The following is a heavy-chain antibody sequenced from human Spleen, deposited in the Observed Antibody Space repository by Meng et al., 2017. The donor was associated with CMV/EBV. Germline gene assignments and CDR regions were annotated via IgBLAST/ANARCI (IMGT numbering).Heavy chain of an antibody. Sequence: GESLKISWAASGFSFSSYAMSWVRQAPGKGLEWVSGTNGNGGSTYDADSVKGRFTISRDNSKNTLYLQMNSLRAEDTAVYYCARDQNGCNSGWFDPWGQGTLVTVSS. CDR2: TNGNGGST. V-gene: IGHV3-23*01. J-gene: IGHJ5*02. D-gene: IGHD4-23*01. CDR3: ARDQNGCNSGWFDP. CDR1: GFSFSSYA.